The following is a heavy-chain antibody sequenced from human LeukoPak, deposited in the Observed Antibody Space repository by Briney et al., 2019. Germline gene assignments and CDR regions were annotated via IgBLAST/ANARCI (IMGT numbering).Heavy chain of an antibody. V-gene: IGHV3-30*04. CDR1: GFTFSSYA. Sequence: GRSLRLSCAASGFTFSSYAMHWVRQAPGKGLEWVAVISYDGSNKYYADSVKGRFTISRDNSKNTLYLQMNSLRAEDTAVYYCARALHPSGYYYYGMDVWGQGTTVTVSS. CDR2: ISYDGSNK. D-gene: IGHD6-25*01. J-gene: IGHJ6*02. CDR3: ARALHPSGYYYYGMDV.